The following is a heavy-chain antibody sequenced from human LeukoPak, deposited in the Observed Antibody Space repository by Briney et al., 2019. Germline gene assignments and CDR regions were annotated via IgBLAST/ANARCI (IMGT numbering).Heavy chain of an antibody. CDR3: ARAEGGSSFEAFDY. Sequence: PSQTLSLTCAVSGGSISSGDYYSSWIRQPPGKGLEWIGYIYYSGSTYYNPSLKSRVTISVDTSKNQFSLKLSSVTAADTAVYYCARAEGGSSFEAFDYWGQGTLVTVSS. CDR2: IYYSGST. V-gene: IGHV4-30-4*08. J-gene: IGHJ4*02. D-gene: IGHD6-6*01. CDR1: GGSISSGDYY.